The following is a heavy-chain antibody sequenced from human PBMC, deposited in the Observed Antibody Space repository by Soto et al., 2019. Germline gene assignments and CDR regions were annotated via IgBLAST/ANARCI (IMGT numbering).Heavy chain of an antibody. V-gene: IGHV3-30-3*01. CDR2: ISYDGSNK. D-gene: IGHD2-2*02. CDR1: VCTFSSYA. CDR3: ARAGGEAVVVTAAVLDY. Sequence: PGGSLRLSCASSVCTFSSYAMHCVRQSPGKWLEWVAVISYDGSNKYYADSVKGRFTISRDNSKNTLYLQMNSLRAEDTAVYYRARAGGEAVVVTAAVLDYGGQGTRV. J-gene: IGHJ4*02.